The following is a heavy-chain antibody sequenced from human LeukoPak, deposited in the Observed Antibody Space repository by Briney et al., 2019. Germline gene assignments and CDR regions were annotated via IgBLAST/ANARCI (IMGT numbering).Heavy chain of an antibody. CDR3: ARADYSSGWYRY. V-gene: IGHV4-34*01. CDR2: INHSGST. D-gene: IGHD6-19*01. CDR1: GGSFSGYY. Sequence: KASETLSLTCAVYGGSFSGYYWSWLRQPPGKGLDWVGEINHSGSTNSNPDLKSRVTIPVDTSKTQFSPKLSSVTAADTAVYCCARADYSSGWYRYWGQGTLVTVCS. J-gene: IGHJ4*02.